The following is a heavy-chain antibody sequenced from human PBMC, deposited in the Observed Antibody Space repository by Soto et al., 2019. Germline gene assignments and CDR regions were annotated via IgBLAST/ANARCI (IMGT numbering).Heavy chain of an antibody. V-gene: IGHV3-23*01. CDR3: ARSYGSGTWDAFDI. CDR1: GFTFSNYA. J-gene: IGHJ3*02. CDR2: ISGSGGRT. D-gene: IGHD3-10*01. Sequence: EVQLLESGGGLVQPGGSLRLSCAASGFTFSNYAMSWVRQAPGKGPEWVSCISGSGGRTYYADSVKGRFTISRDNPKNTLYLQMNSLRVEDTAVYYCARSYGSGTWDAFDIWGQVTMVTVSS.